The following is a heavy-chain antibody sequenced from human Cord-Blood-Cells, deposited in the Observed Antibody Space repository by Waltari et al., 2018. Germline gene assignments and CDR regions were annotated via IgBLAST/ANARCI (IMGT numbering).Heavy chain of an antibody. Sequence: QLQLQESGPGLVKPSETLSLTCTVSGGSISSSSYYWGWIRQPPGKGLEWIGSIYYSGRTYNNPSVKSRVTISVDTSKNQFSLKLSSVTAADTAVYYCARVDSSGYYYFAFDIWGQGTMVTVSS. D-gene: IGHD3-22*01. J-gene: IGHJ3*02. V-gene: IGHV4-39*01. CDR2: IYYSGRT. CDR3: ARVDSSGYYYFAFDI. CDR1: GGSISSSSYY.